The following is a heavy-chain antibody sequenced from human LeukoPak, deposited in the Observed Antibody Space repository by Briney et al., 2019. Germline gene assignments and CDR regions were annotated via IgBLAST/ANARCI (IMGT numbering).Heavy chain of an antibody. J-gene: IGHJ4*02. CDR3: ARHYDFWSGLDY. Sequence: SETLSLTCAVYGGSFSGYYWSWIRQPPGKGLEWIGEINHSGSTNYNPSLKSRVTISVDTSKNQFSLKLSSVTAADTAVYYCARHYDFWSGLDYWGQGTLVTVSS. CDR2: INHSGST. CDR1: GGSFSGYY. D-gene: IGHD3-3*01. V-gene: IGHV4-34*01.